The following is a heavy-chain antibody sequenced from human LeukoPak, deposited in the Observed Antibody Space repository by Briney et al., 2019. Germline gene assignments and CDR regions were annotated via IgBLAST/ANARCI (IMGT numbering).Heavy chain of an antibody. Sequence: ASVKVSCKASGYTFTSYGISWVRQAPGQGLEWMGWISAYNGNTNYAQKLQGRVTMTTDTSTSTAYMELRSLRSDDTAVYYCARDRIAVGATTRRGVSAFDIWGQGTMVTVSS. D-gene: IGHD1-26*01. J-gene: IGHJ3*02. CDR3: ARDRIAVGATTRRGVSAFDI. CDR1: GYTFTSYG. V-gene: IGHV1-18*01. CDR2: ISAYNGNT.